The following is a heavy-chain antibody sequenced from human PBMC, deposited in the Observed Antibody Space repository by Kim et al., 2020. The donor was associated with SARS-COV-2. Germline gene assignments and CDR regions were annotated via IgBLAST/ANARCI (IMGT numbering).Heavy chain of an antibody. CDR1: GGSISSSSYY. Sequence: SETLSLTCTVSGGSISSSSYYWGWIRQPPGKGLEWIGSIYYSGSTYYNPSLKSRVTISVDTSKNQFSLKLSSVTAADTAVYYCATTNNWNVAFDIWGQGTMVTVSS. CDR2: IYYSGST. CDR3: ATTNNWNVAFDI. J-gene: IGHJ3*02. V-gene: IGHV4-39*01. D-gene: IGHD1-20*01.